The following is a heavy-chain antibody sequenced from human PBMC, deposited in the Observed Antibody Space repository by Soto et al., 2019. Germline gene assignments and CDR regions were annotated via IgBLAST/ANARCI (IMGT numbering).Heavy chain of an antibody. CDR3: ARGGVDVVATSAFDY. V-gene: IGHV1-69*01. D-gene: IGHD5-12*01. J-gene: IGHJ4*02. CDR2: IIPIIGTA. Sequence: QVQLVQSGAEVKKPGSSVKVSCKASGGTFNNYAISWLRQAPGQGLEWMGGIIPIIGTADYAHKFQGRLAISADEATGTTFMELSSLRSEDTAIYYCARGGVDVVATSAFDYWGQGTLVTVSS. CDR1: GGTFNNYA.